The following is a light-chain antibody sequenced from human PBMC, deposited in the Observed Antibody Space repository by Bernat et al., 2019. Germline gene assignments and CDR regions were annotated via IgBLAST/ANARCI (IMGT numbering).Light chain of an antibody. CDR1: SSDVGGYNS. V-gene: IGLV2-11*01. CDR3: CSYAGSYIRYV. CDR2: DVS. J-gene: IGLJ1*01. Sequence: QSALTQPRSVSGSPGQSVTISCTGTSSDVGGYNSVSWCQQHPGKAPKLMIYDVSKGPSGVPDRFSGSKSGNTASLTISGLQAEDEADYYCCSYAGSYIRYVFGTGTKLTVL.